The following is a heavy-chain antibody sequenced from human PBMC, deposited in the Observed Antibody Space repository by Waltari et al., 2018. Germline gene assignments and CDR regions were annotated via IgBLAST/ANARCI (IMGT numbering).Heavy chain of an antibody. CDR1: GYTFTSYG. V-gene: IGHV1-18*01. J-gene: IGHJ4*02. Sequence: QVQLVQSGAEVKKPGASVKVPCKASGYTFTSYGINWVRQATGKGLEWMGWISPYNGNTNYAQKLQGRVTMTTDTSTSTAYMELRSLRSDDTAVYYCARDRRCWYSSSWYPPFDYWGQGTLVTVSS. CDR3: ARDRRCWYSSSWYPPFDY. D-gene: IGHD6-13*01. CDR2: ISPYNGNT.